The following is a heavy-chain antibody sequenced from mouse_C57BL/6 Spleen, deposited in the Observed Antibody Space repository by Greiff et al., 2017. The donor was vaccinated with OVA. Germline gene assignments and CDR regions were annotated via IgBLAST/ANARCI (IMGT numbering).Heavy chain of an antibody. J-gene: IGHJ4*01. V-gene: IGHV3-6*01. Sequence: EVQLQQSGPGLVKPSQSLSLTCSVTGYSITSGYYWNWIRQFPGNKLEWMGYISYDGSNNYNPSLKNRISITRDTSKNQFFLKLNSVTTEDTATYYCAREGDYYGRDGPYYAMDYWGQGTSVTVSS. CDR2: ISYDGSN. CDR3: AREGDYYGRDGPYYAMDY. CDR1: GYSITSGYY. D-gene: IGHD1-1*01.